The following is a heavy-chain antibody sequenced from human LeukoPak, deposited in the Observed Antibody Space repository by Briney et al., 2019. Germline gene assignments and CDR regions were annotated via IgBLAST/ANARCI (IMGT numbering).Heavy chain of an antibody. CDR2: ISYDGSNK. Sequence: GGSLRLSCAASGFTFSSYGMHWVRQAPGKGLEWVAVISYDGSNKHYADSVKGRFTISRDNSKNTLYLQMNSLRAEDTAVYYCAKDRERRDGYNSYYFDYWGQGTLVTVSS. V-gene: IGHV3-30*18. J-gene: IGHJ4*02. CDR1: GFTFSSYG. CDR3: AKDRERRDGYNSYYFDY. D-gene: IGHD5-12*01.